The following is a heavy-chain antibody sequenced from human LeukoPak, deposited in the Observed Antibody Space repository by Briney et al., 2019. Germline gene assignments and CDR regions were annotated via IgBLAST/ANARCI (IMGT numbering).Heavy chain of an antibody. CDR3: AKSFGGGYDESYYFDY. D-gene: IGHD5-12*01. CDR2: ISWNSGSI. V-gene: IGHV3-9*01. CDR1: GFTFDDYA. J-gene: IGHJ4*02. Sequence: GRSLRLSCAASGFTFDDYAMHRVRQAPGKGLEWVSGISWNSGSIGYADSVKGRFTISRDNAKNSLYLQMNSLRAEDTALYYCAKSFGGGYDESYYFDYWGQGTLVTVSS.